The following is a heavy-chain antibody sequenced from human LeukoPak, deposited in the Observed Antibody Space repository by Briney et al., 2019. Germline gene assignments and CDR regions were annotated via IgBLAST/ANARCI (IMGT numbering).Heavy chain of an antibody. J-gene: IGHJ4*02. CDR3: ARGGSSWYGVGFDY. V-gene: IGHV4-34*01. CDR2: INHSGST. Sequence: SETLSLTCAVYGGSFSGYYWSWIRQPPGKGLEWIGEINHSGSTNYNPSLKSRVTISLDTSKNQFSLKLSSVTAADAAVYYCARGGSSWYGVGFDYWGQGTLVTVSS. CDR1: GGSFSGYY. D-gene: IGHD6-13*01.